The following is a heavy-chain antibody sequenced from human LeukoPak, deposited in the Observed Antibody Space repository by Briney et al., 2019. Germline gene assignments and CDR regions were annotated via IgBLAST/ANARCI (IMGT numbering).Heavy chain of an antibody. CDR2: IGPTGSDR. V-gene: IGHV3-21*06. Sequence: GGSLRLSCAASGFTFSTYSMNWVRQAPGKGLEWVASIGPTGSDRYHADSIKGRFTISRDNANNFLYLQMNSLRAEDTAVYYCATETNGRHYDYWGQGTLLTVSS. J-gene: IGHJ4*02. D-gene: IGHD1-14*01. CDR1: GFTFSTYS. CDR3: ATETNGRHYDY.